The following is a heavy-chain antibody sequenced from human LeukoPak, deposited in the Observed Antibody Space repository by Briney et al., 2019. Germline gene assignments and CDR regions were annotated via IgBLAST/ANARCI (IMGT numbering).Heavy chain of an antibody. D-gene: IGHD3-3*01. CDR2: IYSGGST. J-gene: IGHJ6*02. V-gene: IGHV3-53*01. Sequence: GGSLRLSCAVSGLTVSNNYMSWVRQAPGKGLEWVSVIYSGGSTYYADSVKGRFTISRDNAKNSLYLQMNSLRAEDTAVYYCARERTVGYDFWSGPLGEYYYGMDVWGQGTTVTVSS. CDR3: ARERTVGYDFWSGPLGEYYYGMDV. CDR1: GLTVSNNY.